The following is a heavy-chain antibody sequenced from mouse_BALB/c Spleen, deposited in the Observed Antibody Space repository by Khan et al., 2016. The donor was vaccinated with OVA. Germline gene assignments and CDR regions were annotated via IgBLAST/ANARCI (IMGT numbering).Heavy chain of an antibody. J-gene: IGHJ4*01. D-gene: IGHD1-2*01. CDR3: ANYYGYMDY. Sequence: VQLQQSGPGLVKPSQSLSLTCTVTGYSITSDYAWNWIRQFPGNKLEWMGYITYSGSTSYNPSLKSRISIIRDTSKNQFFLQLNSVTTEDTATYYCANYYGYMDYWGQGTSVTVSS. CDR2: ITYSGST. CDR1: GYSITSDYA. V-gene: IGHV3-2*02.